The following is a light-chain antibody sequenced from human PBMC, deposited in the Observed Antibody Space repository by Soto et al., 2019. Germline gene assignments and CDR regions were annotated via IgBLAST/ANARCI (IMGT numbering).Light chain of an antibody. J-gene: IGLJ1*01. V-gene: IGLV3-9*01. Sequence: SYELPQPLSGSVALGQTARITCGGNNNGSKNVHWYQQKPGQAPVLVIYRDSNRPSGIPERFSGSNSGNTATLTISRAQAGDEADYYCQVWDSSTYVFVTGTKVTVL. CDR1: NNGSKN. CDR3: QVWDSSTYV. CDR2: RDS.